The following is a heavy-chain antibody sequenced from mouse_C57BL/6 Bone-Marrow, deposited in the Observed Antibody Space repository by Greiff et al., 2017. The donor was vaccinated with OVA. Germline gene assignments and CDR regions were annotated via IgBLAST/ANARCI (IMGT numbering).Heavy chain of an antibody. D-gene: IGHD2-4*01. CDR2: ISDGGSYT. V-gene: IGHV5-4*03. CDR1: GFTFSSYA. J-gene: IGHJ4*01. CDR3: ANDYVEGYYYAMDY. Sequence: EVKLMESGGGLVKPGGSLKLSCAASGFTFSSYAMSWVRQTPEKRLEWVATISDGGSYTYDPDNVKGRFTISRDNAKNNLYLQMSHLKSEDTAMYYCANDYVEGYYYAMDYWGQGTSVTVSS.